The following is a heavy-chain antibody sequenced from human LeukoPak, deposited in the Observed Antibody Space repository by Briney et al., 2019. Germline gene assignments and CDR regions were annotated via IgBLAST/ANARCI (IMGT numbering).Heavy chain of an antibody. CDR3: ARDQGYGSGGYSFDY. J-gene: IGHJ4*02. Sequence: ASVKVSCKTSGYTFAGYFVHWVRQAPGQGLEWMGWINPNSGGTNYTQNFQGRVTITRDMSITTAYMELSGLTSDDTALYYCARDQGYGSGGYSFDYWGQGTRVTVSS. CDR1: GYTFAGYF. CDR2: INPNSGGT. V-gene: IGHV1-2*02. D-gene: IGHD3-10*01.